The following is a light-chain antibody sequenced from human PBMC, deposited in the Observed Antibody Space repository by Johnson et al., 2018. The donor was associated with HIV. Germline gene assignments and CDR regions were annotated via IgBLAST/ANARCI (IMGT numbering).Light chain of an antibody. CDR3: GTWDSSLSAEV. CDR1: SSNIGNNY. V-gene: IGLV1-51*01. Sequence: QSILTQPPSVSAAPGQKVTISCSGSSSNIGNNYVSWYQQLPGRAPKLLIYDNNKRPSGIPDRFSGSKSGTSATLGIPGLQTGDDADYYCGTWDSSLSAEVFGTGTKVTVL. CDR2: DNN. J-gene: IGLJ1*01.